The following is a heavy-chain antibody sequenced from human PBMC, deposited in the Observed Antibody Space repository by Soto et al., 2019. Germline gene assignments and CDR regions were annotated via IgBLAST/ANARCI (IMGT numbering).Heavy chain of an antibody. Sequence: SETLSLTCTVSGGSISSTSYYWGWIRQPPGKGLEWVGTIYYNGGTYYNPSLKSRVTISVDTSKNQFFLKLSSVTAADTAVYYCARHYDILTGYYTPLEYWGQGTLVTVSS. CDR1: GGSISSTSYY. J-gene: IGHJ4*02. CDR3: ARHYDILTGYYTPLEY. V-gene: IGHV4-39*01. CDR2: IYYNGGT. D-gene: IGHD3-9*01.